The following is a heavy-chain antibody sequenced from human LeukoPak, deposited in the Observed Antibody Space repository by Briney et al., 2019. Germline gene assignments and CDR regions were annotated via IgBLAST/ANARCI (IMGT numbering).Heavy chain of an antibody. J-gene: IGHJ4*02. CDR1: GFTFSDFN. D-gene: IGHD1-26*01. Sequence: GSLRLSCAASGFTFSDFNMNWVRQAPGKGLEWISYITHTSDAVYYADSVKGRFTISRDNAKNSLYLQMNSLGDEDTAVYYCARRVVGAMPFDYWGQGTLVTVSS. CDR3: ARRVVGAMPFDY. CDR2: ITHTSDAV. V-gene: IGHV3-48*02.